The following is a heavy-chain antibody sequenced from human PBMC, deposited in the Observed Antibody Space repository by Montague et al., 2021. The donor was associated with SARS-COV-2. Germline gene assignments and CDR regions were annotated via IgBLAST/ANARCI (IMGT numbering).Heavy chain of an antibody. V-gene: IGHV4-59*08. D-gene: IGHD4-11*01. Sequence: SETLSLTCTVSGGSISSFYWSWFRQPPGKGLEWIGYISDSGSTNYNPSLTSRATMSVDTSKNQFSLKVNPVTAADTAVYYCARHYSVTLPAVYWGQGTLVTVSS. CDR1: GGSISSFY. CDR2: ISDSGST. CDR3: ARHYSVTLPAVY. J-gene: IGHJ4*02.